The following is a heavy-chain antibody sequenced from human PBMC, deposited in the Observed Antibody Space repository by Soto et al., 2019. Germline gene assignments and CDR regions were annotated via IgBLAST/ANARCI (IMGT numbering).Heavy chain of an antibody. V-gene: IGHV1-2*02. D-gene: IGHD6-13*01. Sequence: ASVKVSCKASGYTFTGYYMHWVRQAPGQGLEWMGWINPNSGGTNYAQKFQGRVTMTRDTSISTAYMELSRLRSDDTAVSYCARLKAAAGRGWFDPWGQGTLVTVSS. CDR3: ARLKAAAGRGWFDP. CDR2: INPNSGGT. J-gene: IGHJ5*02. CDR1: GYTFTGYY.